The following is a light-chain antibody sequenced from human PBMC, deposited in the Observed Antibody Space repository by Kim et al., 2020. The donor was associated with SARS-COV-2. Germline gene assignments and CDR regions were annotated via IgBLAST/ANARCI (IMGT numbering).Light chain of an antibody. CDR3: QHYVNWPLT. Sequence: EIVMTQSPATLSVSPGERATLSCRASRSVSSHLAWYQQKPGQGPRLLIYGASTRATGVPDRFSGSGSGTDFTLTISSLHSEDFAVYYCQHYVNWPLTFGGGTKVVIK. CDR1: RSVSSH. V-gene: IGKV3-15*01. CDR2: GAS. J-gene: IGKJ4*01.